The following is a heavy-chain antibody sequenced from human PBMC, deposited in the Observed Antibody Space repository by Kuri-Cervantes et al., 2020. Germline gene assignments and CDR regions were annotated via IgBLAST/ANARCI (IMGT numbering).Heavy chain of an antibody. D-gene: IGHD3-10*01. J-gene: IGHJ4*02. Sequence: SETLSLTCTVSGGSISSYYWSWIRQPPGRGLEWIGYIYYSGSTNYNPSLKSRVTISVDTSKNHFSLKLTSVTATDTAVYYCASGRRGAFDYWGQGTLVTVSS. CDR1: GGSISSYY. CDR3: ASGRRGAFDY. V-gene: IGHV4-59*08. CDR2: IYYSGST.